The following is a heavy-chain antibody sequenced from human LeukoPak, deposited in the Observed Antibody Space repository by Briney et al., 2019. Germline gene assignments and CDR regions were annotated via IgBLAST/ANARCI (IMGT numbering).Heavy chain of an antibody. J-gene: IGHJ4*02. V-gene: IGHV3-23*01. D-gene: IGHD2-2*01. CDR3: AKPLLRGYCSSTSCYNYFDY. CDR2: ISGSGGST. CDR1: GFTFSSYA. Sequence: GGSLRLSCAASGFTFSSYAMSWVRQAPGKGLEWVSAISGSGGSTYYADSVKGRFTISRDNSKNTLYLQMNSLRAEDTAVYYCAKPLLRGYCSSTSCYNYFDYWGQGTLVTVS.